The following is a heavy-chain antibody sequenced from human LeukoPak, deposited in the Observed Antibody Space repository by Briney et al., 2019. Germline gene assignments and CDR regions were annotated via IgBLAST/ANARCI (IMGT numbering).Heavy chain of an antibody. V-gene: IGHV1-2*02. CDR2: INPNSCVP. CDR3: ARGPIVVVPATRDGAFDI. Sequence: GSVKVSCKDSGYTFTGYYMHWVRQAPGQGLEGMGWINPNSCVPNYAQKFQRSVTITRDTSISPAYMELSRLRSDDTAVYYCARGPIVVVPATRDGAFDIWGQGTMVTVSS. D-gene: IGHD2-2*01. J-gene: IGHJ3*02. CDR1: GYTFTGYY.